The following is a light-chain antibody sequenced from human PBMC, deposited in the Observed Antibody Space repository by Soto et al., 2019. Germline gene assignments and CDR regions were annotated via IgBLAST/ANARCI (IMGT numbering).Light chain of an antibody. J-gene: IGKJ2*02. Sequence: EIVLTQSPATLSLSPGEGATFSCRASQNISSYLAWYQQKPGQAPRLLIFDASNRATDIPALFGGSGSGTDFTLTISSLEPEDFAVYYCQQRSSWPGTLGQGTKVDIK. CDR2: DAS. CDR1: QNISSY. CDR3: QQRSSWPGT. V-gene: IGKV3-11*01.